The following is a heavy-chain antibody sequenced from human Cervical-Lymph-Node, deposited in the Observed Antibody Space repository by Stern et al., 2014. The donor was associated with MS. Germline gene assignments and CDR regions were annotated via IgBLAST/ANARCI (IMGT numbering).Heavy chain of an antibody. V-gene: IGHV3-23*04. CDR3: AKEGILVASFDY. J-gene: IGHJ4*02. CDR1: GFTFSSYA. Sequence: VQLVQSGGSLVKPGGSLRLSCAASGFTFSSYAMSWVRQAPGQGLEWGSAISGSGDSTYYADSVKGRVTIARETSKNTHYLPMNSLRADDTAVYYCAKEGILVASFDYWGQGTLVTVSS. D-gene: IGHD6-19*01. CDR2: ISGSGDST.